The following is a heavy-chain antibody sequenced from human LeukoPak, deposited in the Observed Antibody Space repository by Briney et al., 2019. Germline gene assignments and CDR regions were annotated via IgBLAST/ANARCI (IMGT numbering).Heavy chain of an antibody. CDR3: TRDLGGATWGEWNY. Sequence: GGSLRLSCAASGFTFSSYWMSWVRQAPGKGLVWVSRISSDGSGTNYADSVKGRFTISRDNAKNILYLQMNSLRVEDTAVYYCTRDLGGATWGEWNYWGQGTLVTVSS. CDR2: ISSDGSGT. V-gene: IGHV3-74*01. D-gene: IGHD1-26*01. CDR1: GFTFSSYW. J-gene: IGHJ4*02.